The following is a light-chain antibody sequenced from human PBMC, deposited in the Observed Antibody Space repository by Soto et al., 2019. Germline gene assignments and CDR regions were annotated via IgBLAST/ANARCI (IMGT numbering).Light chain of an antibody. CDR3: KQYTNYPWT. Sequence: DIQMTQSPPTLSASVGDRVTITCRASQSISSWLAWYQQRPGKAPNLLIYDVSSFEGGVPSRFSGSGSGTKFTLPISSLQPDDFATYYCKQYTNYPWTFGKGTRV. CDR1: QSISSW. CDR2: DVS. V-gene: IGKV1-5*01. J-gene: IGKJ1*01.